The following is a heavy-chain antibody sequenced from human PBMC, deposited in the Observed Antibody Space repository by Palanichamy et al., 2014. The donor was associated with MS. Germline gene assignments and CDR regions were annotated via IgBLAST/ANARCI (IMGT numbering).Heavy chain of an antibody. CDR3: ARGRGTLGYCSGGSCSPLYY. Sequence: QVQLQQWGAGLLKPSETLSLTCAVYGGSFSGYYWSWIRQPPGKGLEWIGEINHSGSTNYNPSLKSRVTISVDTSKNQFSLKLSSVTAADTAVYYCARGRGTLGYCSGGSCSPLYYWGQGTLVTVSS. V-gene: IGHV4-34*01. CDR1: GGSFSGYY. D-gene: IGHD2-15*01. CDR2: INHSGST. J-gene: IGHJ4*02.